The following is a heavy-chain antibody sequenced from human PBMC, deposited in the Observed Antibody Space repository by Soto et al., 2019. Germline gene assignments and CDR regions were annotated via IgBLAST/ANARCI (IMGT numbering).Heavy chain of an antibody. J-gene: IGHJ4*02. V-gene: IGHV3-48*03. CDR1: GFTLSNYE. CDR3: VRVWSTFGGHSLITATPYVDS. Sequence: EVQLVESGGGLVQPGGSLRLSCAASGFTLSNYEMNWVRQAPGKGLEWVSYISNSGRTIYYADSVKGRFTISRDNAQNSVFLQMDSLRAADTALYSCVRVWSTFGGHSLITATPYVDSWGQGTVVAVSS. D-gene: IGHD3-16*01. CDR2: ISNSGRTI.